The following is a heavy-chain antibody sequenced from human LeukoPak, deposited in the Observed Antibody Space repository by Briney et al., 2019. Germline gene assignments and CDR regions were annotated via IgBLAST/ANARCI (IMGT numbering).Heavy chain of an antibody. CDR1: GFTFSSYG. CDR2: IWYDGSNK. CDR3: ARGLFVDTAMDFDY. D-gene: IGHD5-18*01. J-gene: IGHJ4*02. V-gene: IGHV3-33*01. Sequence: GRSLRLSCAASGFTFSSYGMHWVRQAPGEGLEWVAVIWYDGSNKYYADSVKGRFTISRDNSKNTLYLQMNSLRAEDTAVYYCARGLFVDTAMDFDYWGQGTLVTVSS.